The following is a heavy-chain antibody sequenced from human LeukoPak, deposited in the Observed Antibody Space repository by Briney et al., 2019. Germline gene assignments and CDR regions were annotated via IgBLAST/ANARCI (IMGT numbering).Heavy chain of an antibody. Sequence: PGGSLRLSCAASEFTFSNAWMSWVRQAPAKGLEWVAVIWYDGSNKYYADSVKGRFTIPRDNSKNTQYLQMTSLSAEDTAVYYCARAATARAVPSSGWPDYWGQGTLVTVSS. CDR2: IWYDGSNK. CDR1: EFTFSNAW. D-gene: IGHD6-19*01. V-gene: IGHV3-33*08. CDR3: ARAATARAVPSSGWPDY. J-gene: IGHJ4*02.